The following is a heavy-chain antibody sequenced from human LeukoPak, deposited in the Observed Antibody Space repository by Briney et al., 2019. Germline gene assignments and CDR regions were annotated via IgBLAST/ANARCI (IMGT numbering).Heavy chain of an antibody. CDR3: ARDYGDYLFDY. J-gene: IGHJ4*02. CDR1: GYTFTGYY. D-gene: IGHD4-17*01. V-gene: IGHV1-2*02. CDR2: INPNSGGT. Sequence: GASVKVSCKASGYTFTGYYMHWVRQAPGQGLEWMGWINPNSGGTNYAQKFQGRVTMTKDTSISTAYMELIRLSSDDTAVYYCARDYGDYLFDYWGQGTLVTVSS.